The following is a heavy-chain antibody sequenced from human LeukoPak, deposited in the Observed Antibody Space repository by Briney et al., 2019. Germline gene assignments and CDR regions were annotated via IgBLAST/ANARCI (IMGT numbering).Heavy chain of an antibody. D-gene: IGHD4-17*01. Sequence: SETLSLTCTVSGGSISSYYWSWIRQPPGKGLEWIGYIYYSGSTNYNPSLKSRVTISVDTSKNQFSLKLSSVTAADTAVYYCARVRPPTYMDVWGKGTTVTISS. CDR1: GGSISSYY. V-gene: IGHV4-59*08. CDR3: ARVRPPTYMDV. J-gene: IGHJ6*03. CDR2: IYYSGST.